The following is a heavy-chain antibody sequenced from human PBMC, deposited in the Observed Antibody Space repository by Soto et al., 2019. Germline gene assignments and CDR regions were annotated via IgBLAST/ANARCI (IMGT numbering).Heavy chain of an antibody. J-gene: IGHJ3*02. D-gene: IGHD6-13*01. CDR3: ARGGNSSSWYHGAFDI. V-gene: IGHV1-18*01. CDR1: GYTFTSYG. Sequence: ASVKVSCKASGYTFTSYGISWVRQAPGQGLEWMGWVNAYNGNTNYAQKFQGRVTMTTDTSTSTAYMELRSLRSDDTAVYYCARGGNSSSWYHGAFDIWGQGTMVTVSS. CDR2: VNAYNGNT.